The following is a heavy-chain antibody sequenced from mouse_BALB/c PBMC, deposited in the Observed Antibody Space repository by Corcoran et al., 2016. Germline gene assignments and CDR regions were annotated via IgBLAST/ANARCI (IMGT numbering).Heavy chain of an antibody. CDR2: IDPENGNT. J-gene: IGHJ1*01. CDR3: ARHGSSWYFDV. D-gene: IGHD1-1*01. V-gene: IGHV14-1*02. CDR1: GFNIKDYY. Sequence: EVQLQQSGAELVRPGALVKLSCKASGFNIKDYYMHWVKQRPEQGLEWIGWIDPENGNTIYDPKFQGKASITADTSSNTAYLQLSSLTSEDTAVYYCARHGSSWYFDVWGAGTTVTVSS.